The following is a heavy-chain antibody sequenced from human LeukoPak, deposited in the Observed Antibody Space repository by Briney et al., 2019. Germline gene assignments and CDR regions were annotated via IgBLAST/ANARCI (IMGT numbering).Heavy chain of an antibody. J-gene: IGHJ4*02. CDR3: ARSSRDYGGNFYFDY. V-gene: IGHV1-69*13. D-gene: IGHD4-23*01. CDR1: GGTFSSYA. CDR2: IIPIFGTA. Sequence: SVKVSCNASGGTFSSYAISWVRQAPGQGLEWMGGIIPIFGTANYAQKFQGRVTITADESTSTAYMELSSLRSEDTAVYYCARSSRDYGGNFYFDYWGQGTLVTASS.